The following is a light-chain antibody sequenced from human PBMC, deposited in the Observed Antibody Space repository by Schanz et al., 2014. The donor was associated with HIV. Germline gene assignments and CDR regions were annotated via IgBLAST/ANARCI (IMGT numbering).Light chain of an antibody. Sequence: QSGLTQPPSASGTPGQGVTISCSGRGSNIGSNTVNWYHPLPGSAPKLLIYFDNQRPSGVPDRFSGSKSGTSASLAISGLQSEDEADYYCATWDDSLKAWVFGGGTKLTVL. CDR1: GSNIGSNT. V-gene: IGLV1-44*01. CDR2: FDN. J-gene: IGLJ3*02. CDR3: ATWDDSLKAWV.